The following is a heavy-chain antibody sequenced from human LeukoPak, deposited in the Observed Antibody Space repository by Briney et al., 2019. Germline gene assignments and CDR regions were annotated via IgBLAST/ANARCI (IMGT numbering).Heavy chain of an antibody. D-gene: IGHD2-21*02. CDR2: IYYSGST. CDR1: GGSISSNSYY. V-gene: IGHV4-39*07. J-gene: IGHJ4*02. Sequence: SEALSLTCTVSGGSISSNSYYWGWIRQPPGTGLEWIGNIYYSGSTYNNPSLKSRVTISLDTSKNQFSLKLSSVTAADTAVYYCARARAYCGGDCYHYFDYWGQGTLVTVSS. CDR3: ARARAYCGGDCYHYFDY.